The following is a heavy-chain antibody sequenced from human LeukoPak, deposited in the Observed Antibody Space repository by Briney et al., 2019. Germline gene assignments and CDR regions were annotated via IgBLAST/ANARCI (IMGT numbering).Heavy chain of an antibody. V-gene: IGHV4-38-2*01. CDR3: ARPDRGYYDSSGHDAFDI. Sequence: PSETLSLTCAVSGYSISSGYYWGWIRQPPGKGLEWIGSIYHSGSTYYNPSLKSRVTISVDTSKNQFPLKLSSVTAADTAVYYCARPDRGYYDSSGHDAFDIWGQGTMVTVSS. J-gene: IGHJ3*02. D-gene: IGHD3-22*01. CDR1: GYSISSGYY. CDR2: IYHSGST.